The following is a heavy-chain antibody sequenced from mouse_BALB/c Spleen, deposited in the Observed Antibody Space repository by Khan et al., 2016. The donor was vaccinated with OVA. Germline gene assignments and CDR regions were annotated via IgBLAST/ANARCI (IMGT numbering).Heavy chain of an antibody. CDR2: IWAGGST. CDR1: GFSLTSYG. Sequence: QVQLKESGPGLVAPSQTLSITCTVSGFSLTSYGVHWVRQPPGKGLEWLGVIWAGGSTNHNSALMSRLSISKDNSKSQVFLKMNSLQTDDTAMYXCARAFYYGAGFAYWGQGTLVTVSA. D-gene: IGHD1-1*01. V-gene: IGHV2-9*02. J-gene: IGHJ3*01. CDR3: ARAFYYGAGFAY.